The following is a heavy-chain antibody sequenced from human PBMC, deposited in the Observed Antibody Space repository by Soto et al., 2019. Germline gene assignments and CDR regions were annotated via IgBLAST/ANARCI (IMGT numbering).Heavy chain of an antibody. V-gene: IGHV1-69*12. CDR1: GGTFNNYA. CDR2: TIPMFGTT. D-gene: IGHD3-22*01. CDR3: TRCGIRYHSIGFYLGIDGMDV. J-gene: IGHJ6*02. Sequence: QVQLVQSGAEVKKPESSVRVSCKASGGTFNNYAITWVRQAPGQGLEGMGGTIPMFGTTNYAEKFQGRVTITEDESTNTAYMELSSLRSEDTAVYYCTRCGIRYHSIGFYLGIDGMDVWGQGTTVIVSS.